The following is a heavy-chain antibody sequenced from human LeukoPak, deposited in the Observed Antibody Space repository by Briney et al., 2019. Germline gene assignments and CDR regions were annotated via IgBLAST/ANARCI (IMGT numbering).Heavy chain of an antibody. CDR2: IYYSGST. D-gene: IGHD3-10*01. CDR3: ARGGAGGSGSFSPQYNWFDP. Sequence: SETLSLTCTVSGGSISSSSYYWGWIRQPPGKGLEWIGSIYYSGSTYYNPSLKSRVTISVDTSKNQFSLKLSSVTAADTAVYYSARGGAGGSGSFSPQYNWFDPWGQGTLVTVSS. J-gene: IGHJ5*02. V-gene: IGHV4-39*01. CDR1: GGSISSSSYY.